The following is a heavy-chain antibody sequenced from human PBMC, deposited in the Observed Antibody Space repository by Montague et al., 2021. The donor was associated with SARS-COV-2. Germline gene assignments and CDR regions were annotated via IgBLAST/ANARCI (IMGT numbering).Heavy chain of an antibody. V-gene: IGHV4-39*01. CDR3: ARHITGSGNAFDI. J-gene: IGHJ3*02. D-gene: IGHD3-10*01. Sequence: SETQSLTCTVSGGSVSSSSYYWGWIRQPPGKGLEWIGSICYTGSTYYNPSLKSRVTISVDTSKNQFSLKLSSVTAADTAVYYCARHITGSGNAFDIWGQGTMVTVSS. CDR1: GGSVSSSSYY. CDR2: ICYTGST.